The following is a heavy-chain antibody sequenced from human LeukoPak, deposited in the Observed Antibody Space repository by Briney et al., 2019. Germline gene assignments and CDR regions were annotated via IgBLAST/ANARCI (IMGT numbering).Heavy chain of an antibody. V-gene: IGHV3-30-3*01. CDR1: GFTFSSYA. D-gene: IGHD3-3*01. CDR3: ATRAWYYDFWSGYYTPPHDAFDI. J-gene: IGHJ3*02. Sequence: PGRSLRLSCAASGFTFSSYAMHWVRQAPGKGLEWVAVISYDGSNKYYADSVKGRFTISRDNSKNTLYLQMNSLRAEDTAVYYCATRAWYYDFWSGYYTPPHDAFDIWGQGTMVTVSS. CDR2: ISYDGSNK.